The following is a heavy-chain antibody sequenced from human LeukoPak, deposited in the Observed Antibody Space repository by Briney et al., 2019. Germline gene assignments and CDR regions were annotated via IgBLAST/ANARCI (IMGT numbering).Heavy chain of an antibody. Sequence: ASVKVSCKASGYTSTGYYMHWVRQAPGQGLEWMGRINPNSGGTNYAQKFQGRVTMTRDTSISTAYMELSRLRSDDTAVYYCARGSRRYSSSWYGVYWGQGTLVTVSS. J-gene: IGHJ4*02. CDR2: INPNSGGT. CDR3: ARGSRRYSSSWYGVY. CDR1: GYTSTGYY. D-gene: IGHD6-13*01. V-gene: IGHV1-2*06.